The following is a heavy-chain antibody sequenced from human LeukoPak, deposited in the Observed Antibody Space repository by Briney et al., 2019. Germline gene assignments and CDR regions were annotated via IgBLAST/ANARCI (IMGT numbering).Heavy chain of an antibody. V-gene: IGHV3-23*01. CDR2: ISGSGGST. Sequence: GGSLRLSCAASGFTVSSNYMSWVRQAPGKGLEWVSAISGSGGSTYYADSVKGRFTISRDNSKNTLYLQMNSLRAEDTAVYYCAKLSYYDILTGYYPNYYFDYWGQGTLVTVSS. CDR3: AKLSYYDILTGYYPNYYFDY. J-gene: IGHJ4*02. D-gene: IGHD3-9*01. CDR1: GFTVSSNY.